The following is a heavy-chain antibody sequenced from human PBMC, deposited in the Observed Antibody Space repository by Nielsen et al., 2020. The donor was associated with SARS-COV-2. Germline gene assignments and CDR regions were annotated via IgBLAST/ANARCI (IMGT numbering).Heavy chain of an antibody. CDR3: ARGYDLGFKYYFDY. V-gene: IGHV4-59*01. Sequence: RQAPGKGLEWIGYIYKSGSTEYNPSLKSRVSISVDTSKNQFSLKVRSVTAADTAVYYCARGYDLGFKYYFDYWGQGTLVTVSS. D-gene: IGHD3-3*01. CDR2: IYKSGST. J-gene: IGHJ4*02.